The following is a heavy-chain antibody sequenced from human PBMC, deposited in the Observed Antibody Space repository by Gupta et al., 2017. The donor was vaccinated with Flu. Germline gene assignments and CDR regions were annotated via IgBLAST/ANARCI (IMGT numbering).Heavy chain of an antibody. V-gene: IGHV3-74*01. CDR1: GFTFTSYW. CDR3: ARGTASAPRSAFDV. Sequence: EVQLVESGGGLVQPGGSLRLSCAASGFTFTSYWMHWVRQRPGEGLVGVSRINRNGSSTDYVDSVKGRFTISRDDAKNTVYLQMDSLRSEDTGMFYCARGTASAPRSAFDVWGQGTMITVSS. CDR2: INRNGSST. J-gene: IGHJ3*01. D-gene: IGHD6-6*01.